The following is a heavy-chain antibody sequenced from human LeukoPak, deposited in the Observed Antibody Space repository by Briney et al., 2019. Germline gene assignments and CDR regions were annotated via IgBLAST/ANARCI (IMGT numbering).Heavy chain of an antibody. CDR2: IRSKPYGGTT. Sequence: GRSLRLSCTGSGFTFGDYGMSWVRQAPGKGLEWVGFIRSKPYGGTTEYAASVKGRFTISRDDSESIAYLQMNSLRAEDTAVYYCARAIAAAANRLSYYYYGMDVWGQGTTVTVSS. J-gene: IGHJ6*02. CDR1: GFTFGDYG. CDR3: ARAIAAAANRLSYYYYGMDV. V-gene: IGHV3-49*04. D-gene: IGHD6-13*01.